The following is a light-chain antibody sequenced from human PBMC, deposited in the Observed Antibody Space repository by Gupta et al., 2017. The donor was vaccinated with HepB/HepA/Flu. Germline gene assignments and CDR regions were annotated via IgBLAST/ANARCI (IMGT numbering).Light chain of an antibody. Sequence: DIQMTQSPSTLSASVGDRVTITCRASQSISSWLAWYQQKPGKAPKLLIYKASSLESGVPSRFSGSGSGTEFTLTISSRQPEDFATYYCQQQNSYSWTFGQGTKVEIK. CDR2: KAS. V-gene: IGKV1-5*03. J-gene: IGKJ1*01. CDR1: QSISSW. CDR3: QQQNSYSWT.